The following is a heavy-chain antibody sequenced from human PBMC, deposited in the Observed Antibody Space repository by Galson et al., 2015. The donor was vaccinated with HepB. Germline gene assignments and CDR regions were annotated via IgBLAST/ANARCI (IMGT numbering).Heavy chain of an antibody. D-gene: IGHD6-19*01. CDR2: FYWNDDK. J-gene: IGHJ4*02. Sequence: ALVKPTQTLTLTYTFSGFSLNTGGVGVGWIRQPPGKALEWLALFYWNDDKSYSPSLESRLTITKDTSKNQVVLTMTNMDPVDTATYYCAHRIYSSDGEGFDYWGQGTLVTVSS. CDR1: GFSLNTGGVG. CDR3: AHRIYSSDGEGFDY. V-gene: IGHV2-5*01.